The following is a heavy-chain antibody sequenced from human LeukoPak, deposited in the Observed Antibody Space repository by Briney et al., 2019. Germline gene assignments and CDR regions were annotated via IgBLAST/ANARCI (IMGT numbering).Heavy chain of an antibody. D-gene: IGHD3-3*01. J-gene: IGHJ4*02. CDR2: INHSGST. CDR1: GGSISSGGYY. Sequence: SETLSLTCTVSGGSISSGGYYWSWIRQPPGTGLEWIGEINHSGSTNYNPSLKSRVTISVDTSKNQFSLKLSSVTAADTAVYYCARAQSTIFGVVILGALDYWGQGTLVTVSS. V-gene: IGHV4-39*07. CDR3: ARAQSTIFGVVILGALDY.